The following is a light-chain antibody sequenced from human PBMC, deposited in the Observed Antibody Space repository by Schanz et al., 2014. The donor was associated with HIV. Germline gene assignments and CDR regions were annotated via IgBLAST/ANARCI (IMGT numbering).Light chain of an antibody. CDR2: EAS. CDR3: LQYNDYAYS. CDR1: QSISGW. Sequence: DIQMTQSPSTLSASVGDRITITCRASQSISGWLAWYQQKPGEAPNLLISEASTLKSGVPSRFSGSGSGTDFTLTISSLQPDDFATYYCLQYNDYAYSFGQGTKLDIK. J-gene: IGKJ2*03. V-gene: IGKV1-5*03.